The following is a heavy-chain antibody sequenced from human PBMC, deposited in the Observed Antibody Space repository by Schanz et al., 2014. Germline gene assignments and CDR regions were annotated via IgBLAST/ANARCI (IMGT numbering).Heavy chain of an antibody. D-gene: IGHD2-2*01. Sequence: EVHLVESGGGLVKRGGSLRLSCAASGFTISSYSMNWVRQAPGKGLEWVSSISSSSSYIYYADSVKGRFTISRDNSKNTLYLQMNSLKTEDTAMYYCARRASCSRIGCPFDSWGQGTLVTVSS. CDR2: ISSSSSYI. J-gene: IGHJ4*02. CDR1: GFTISSYS. V-gene: IGHV3-21*04. CDR3: ARRASCSRIGCPFDS.